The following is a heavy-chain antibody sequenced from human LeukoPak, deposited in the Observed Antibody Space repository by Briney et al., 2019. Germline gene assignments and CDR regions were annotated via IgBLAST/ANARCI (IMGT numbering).Heavy chain of an antibody. V-gene: IGHV4-34*01. Sequence: SETLSLTCAVYGGSFSGYYWSWIRQPPGKGLEWIGEINHSGSTNYNPSLKSRVTISVDTSKNQFSLRLTSVTAADTAVYYCARRGIGSATNYKGDFEYWGQGVLVTVSS. CDR1: GGSFSGYY. CDR3: ARRGIGSATNYKGDFEY. CDR2: INHSGST. J-gene: IGHJ4*02. D-gene: IGHD3-10*01.